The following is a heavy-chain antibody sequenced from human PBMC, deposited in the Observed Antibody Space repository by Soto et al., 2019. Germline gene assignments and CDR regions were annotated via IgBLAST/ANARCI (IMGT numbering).Heavy chain of an antibody. CDR2: IIAIFGTA. CDR3: ARSRAVAGSYYFDF. CDR1: GGTFRSYA. Sequence: SVKVSCKPSGGTFRSYAIRWVRQPPGQGVDWMGGIIAIFGTANYEQKFQGRVTITADKSTSTAYMELSSLRSEDTAVDYCARSRAVAGSYYFDFWGQGTLVTVLL. V-gene: IGHV1-69*06. D-gene: IGHD6-19*01. J-gene: IGHJ4*02.